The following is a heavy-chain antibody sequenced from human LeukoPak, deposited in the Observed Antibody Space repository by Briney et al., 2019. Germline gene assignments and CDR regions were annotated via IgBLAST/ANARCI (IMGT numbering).Heavy chain of an antibody. CDR1: GFTFSSYG. CDR2: IWCDGSNK. Sequence: GGSLRLSCAASGFTFSSYGMHWVRQAPGKGLEWVSVIWCDGSNKYYADSVKGRFTISRDNSKNTLYLQMNSLSAEDTAVYYCASGRITMVRGVPENWFDPWGQGTLVTVSS. V-gene: IGHV3-33*01. D-gene: IGHD3-10*01. CDR3: ASGRITMVRGVPENWFDP. J-gene: IGHJ5*02.